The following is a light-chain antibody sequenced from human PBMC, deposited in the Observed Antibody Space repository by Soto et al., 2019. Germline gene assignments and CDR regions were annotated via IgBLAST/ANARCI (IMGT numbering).Light chain of an antibody. Sequence: EIVVTQSPATLSVSPGERATLSCRASQRVSSNLAWYQQKPGQAPRLLIYGSSTRATGIPARFSRSGSGTEFSLTISSLQSEDFSVCYCQQYNNWPPLTFGGGTKVELK. CDR1: QRVSSN. V-gene: IGKV3-15*01. CDR3: QQYNNWPPLT. CDR2: GSS. J-gene: IGKJ4*01.